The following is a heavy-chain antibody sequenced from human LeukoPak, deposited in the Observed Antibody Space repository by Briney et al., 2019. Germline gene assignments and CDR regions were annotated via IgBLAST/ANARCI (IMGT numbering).Heavy chain of an antibody. J-gene: IGHJ4*02. CDR3: ARFISREKWGYDY. CDR2: INHSGST. D-gene: IGHD3-3*02. V-gene: IGHV4-39*07. CDR1: GGSISSSSYY. Sequence: SETLSLTCTVSGGSISSSSYYWSWIRQPPGKGLEWIGEINHSGSTNYNPSLKSRVTISVDTSKNQFSLKLSSVTAADTAVYYCARFISREKWGYDYWGQGTLVTVSS.